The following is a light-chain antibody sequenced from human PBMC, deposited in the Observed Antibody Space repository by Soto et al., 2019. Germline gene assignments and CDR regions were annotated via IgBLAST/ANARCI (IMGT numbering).Light chain of an antibody. J-gene: IGKJ5*01. CDR1: QSISSY. CDR2: AAS. V-gene: IGKV1-39*01. Sequence: DIQMTQSPSSLSASVGDRVTITCRASQSISSYLNWYQQKPGKAPKLLIYAASSLQSGVPSRFSGSGSGTEFTLTISSLQPEDFATYYCQQSYSTLRITFGQGTRLEIK. CDR3: QQSYSTLRIT.